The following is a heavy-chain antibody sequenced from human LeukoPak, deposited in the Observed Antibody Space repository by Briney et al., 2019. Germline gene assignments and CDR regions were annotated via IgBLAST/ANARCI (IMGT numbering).Heavy chain of an antibody. CDR2: INPNSGGT. D-gene: IGHD5-18*01. CDR1: GYSFTGYY. V-gene: IGHV1-2*02. Sequence: GASVKVSCKASGYSFTGYYMHWVRQAPGQGLEWMGWINPNSGGTNYAQKFQGRVTMTRDTSISTAYMELRRLTSNDTAVYYCARESGGCSYGYPYYYYYYMDVWGKGTTVTVSS. CDR3: ARESGGCSYGYPYYYYYYMDV. J-gene: IGHJ6*03.